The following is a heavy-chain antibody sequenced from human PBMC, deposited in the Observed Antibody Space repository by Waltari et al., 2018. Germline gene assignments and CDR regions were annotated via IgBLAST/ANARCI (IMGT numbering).Heavy chain of an antibody. Sequence: QVQLVQSGAEVLKPGASVKVSCTASGYTFINYEINWVRQATGQGLEWMGWMNPNSGATAYAQKFQGRITMTRDTSISTAYMELSNLRSDDTAVFYCARGRDLYANFDYNWFDPWGQGTLVTVSS. CDR2: MNPNSGAT. J-gene: IGHJ5*02. D-gene: IGHD2-8*01. V-gene: IGHV1-8*02. CDR3: ARGRDLYANFDYNWFDP. CDR1: GYTFINYE.